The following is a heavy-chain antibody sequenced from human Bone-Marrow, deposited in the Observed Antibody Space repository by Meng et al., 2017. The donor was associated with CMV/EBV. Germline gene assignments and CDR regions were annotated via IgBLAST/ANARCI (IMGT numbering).Heavy chain of an antibody. Sequence: SETLSLTCTVSGGSISSYYWSWIRQPPGKGLEWIGYIYYSGSTNYNPSLKSRVTISVDTSKNQFSLKLSSVTAADTAVYYWARDLPYMVRGGHYYGMDVGGQGTTVIVAS. CDR2: IYYSGST. V-gene: IGHV4-59*01. CDR3: ARDLPYMVRGGHYYGMDV. J-gene: IGHJ6*02. CDR1: GGSISSYY. D-gene: IGHD3-10*01.